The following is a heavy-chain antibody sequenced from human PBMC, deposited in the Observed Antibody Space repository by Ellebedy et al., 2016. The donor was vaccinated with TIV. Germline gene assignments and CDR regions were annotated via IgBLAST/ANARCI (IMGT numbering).Heavy chain of an antibody. CDR3: AKLPYGVPYFDY. V-gene: IGHV3-7*03. CDR1: GFTFSLNW. J-gene: IGHJ4*02. Sequence: GESLKISCAASGFTFSLNWMYWVRQAPGKGLEWVANIKEDGSEEYYVDSVKGRFTISRDNAKNSLYLQMNSLRAEDTAVYYCAKLPYGVPYFDYWGQGTLVTVSS. CDR2: IKEDGSEE. D-gene: IGHD4-17*01.